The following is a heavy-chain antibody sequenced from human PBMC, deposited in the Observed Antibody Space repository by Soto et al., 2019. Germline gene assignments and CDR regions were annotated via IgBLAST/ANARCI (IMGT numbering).Heavy chain of an antibody. CDR3: ARAVMDSSGYSLGY. CDR1: GGTFSSYT. V-gene: IGHV1-69*13. CDR2: IIPIFGTA. D-gene: IGHD3-22*01. Sequence: SVKVSCKVSGGTFSSYTISWVRRAPGQGLEWMGGIIPIFGTANYAQKFQGRVTITADESTSTTYMELSSLRSEDTAVYYCARAVMDSSGYSLGYWGQGTPVTVSS. J-gene: IGHJ4*02.